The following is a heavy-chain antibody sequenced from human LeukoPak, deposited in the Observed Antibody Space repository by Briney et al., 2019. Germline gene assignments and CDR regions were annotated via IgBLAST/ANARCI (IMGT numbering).Heavy chain of an antibody. CDR1: GVSISSSYSY. CDR3: VKSGGYGLIDY. V-gene: IGHV4-39*01. D-gene: IGHD6-19*01. Sequence: SETLSLTCTASGVSISSSYSYLGWIRQPPGKGLEWIGNIYYTGSTYYNASLQSRVTISIDMSKNQFSLRLSSVTAADTAMYYCVKSGGYGLIDYWGQGTLVTVSS. CDR2: IYYTGST. J-gene: IGHJ4*02.